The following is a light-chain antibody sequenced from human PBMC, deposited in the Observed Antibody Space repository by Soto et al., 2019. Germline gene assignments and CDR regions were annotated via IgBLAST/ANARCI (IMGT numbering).Light chain of an antibody. CDR1: QSVSNY. CDR2: DAS. CDR3: QQRYSWPRT. J-gene: IGKJ1*01. V-gene: IGKV3-11*01. Sequence: EIVLTQSPATLSLSPGERATLSCRASQSVSNYLAWYQQKPGQAPRLLIFDASNRATGIPARFSAGGSGTDFTLTISSLEPEDFAIYYWQQRYSWPRTFGQGTKVEIK.